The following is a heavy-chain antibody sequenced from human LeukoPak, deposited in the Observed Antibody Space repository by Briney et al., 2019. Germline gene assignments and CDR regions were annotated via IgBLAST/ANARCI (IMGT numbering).Heavy chain of an antibody. V-gene: IGHV1-2*02. CDR3: ARYLGGCDYFDY. J-gene: IGHJ4*02. CDR2: INSNSGGP. CDR1: GYTFIHHY. Sequence: GASVKVSCKTSGYTFIHHYIHWVRQVPGQGLEWIVWINSNSGGPKYAQPFQGRVTMTRDTSISTVYMELNTLISDDTAVYYCARYLGGCDYFDYWGQGTLVTVSS. D-gene: IGHD5-12*01.